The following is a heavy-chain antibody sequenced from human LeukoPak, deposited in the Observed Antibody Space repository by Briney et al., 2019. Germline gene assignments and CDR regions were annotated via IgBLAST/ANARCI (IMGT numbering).Heavy chain of an antibody. V-gene: IGHV1-18*01. Sequence: ASVKVSCKASGYSFVGYGITWVRQAPGQGLEWMGWFNPENGNTNYAQKVQGRVTMTADTSTSTAYMELRSLRSDDTAVYYCAREFPFAEMAPDYWGQGTLVTVSS. CDR3: AREFPFAEMAPDY. J-gene: IGHJ4*02. D-gene: IGHD5-24*01. CDR1: GYSFVGYG. CDR2: FNPENGNT.